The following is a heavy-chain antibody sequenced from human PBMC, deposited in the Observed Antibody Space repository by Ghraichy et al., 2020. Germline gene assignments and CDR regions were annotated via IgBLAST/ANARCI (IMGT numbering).Heavy chain of an antibody. Sequence: SETLSLTCTVSGGSISNYYWSWIRQPPGKGLEWIGYIYYSGSTNYNPSLKSRVTISVDTSKNQFSLKRSSVTAADTAVYYCARAPSGGTAAGARYYYYMDVWGKGTTVTVSS. CDR3: ARAPSGGTAAGARYYYYMDV. CDR1: GGSISNYY. CDR2: IYYSGST. V-gene: IGHV4-59*01. J-gene: IGHJ6*03. D-gene: IGHD6-13*01.